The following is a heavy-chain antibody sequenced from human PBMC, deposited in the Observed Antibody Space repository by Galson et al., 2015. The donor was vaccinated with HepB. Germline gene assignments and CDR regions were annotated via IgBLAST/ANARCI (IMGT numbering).Heavy chain of an antibody. J-gene: IGHJ4*02. V-gene: IGHV1-3*01. Sequence: SVKVSCKASGYTFTSYAMHWVRQAPGQRLEWMGWINAGNGNTKYSQKFQGRVTITRDTSASTAYMELSSLRSEDTAVYYCARGIAARPKEFYFDYWGQGTLVTVSS. D-gene: IGHD6-6*01. CDR2: INAGNGNT. CDR1: GYTFTSYA. CDR3: ARGIAARPKEFYFDY.